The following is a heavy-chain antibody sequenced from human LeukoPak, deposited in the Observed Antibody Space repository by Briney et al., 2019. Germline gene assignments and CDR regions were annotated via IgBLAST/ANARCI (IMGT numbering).Heavy chain of an antibody. J-gene: IGHJ4*02. CDR3: AKDRATGVTGASIEGFDW. CDR1: GFTFSSYG. Sequence: AGGSLRLSCAASGFTFSSYGMSWVRQAPGKGLEWVSAISGSGGSTYYADSVKGRFTISRDNSKNTLYLQMNSLRAEDTAVYYCAKDRATGVTGASIEGFDWWGQGALVPVSS. CDR2: ISGSGGST. D-gene: IGHD3-10*01. V-gene: IGHV3-23*01.